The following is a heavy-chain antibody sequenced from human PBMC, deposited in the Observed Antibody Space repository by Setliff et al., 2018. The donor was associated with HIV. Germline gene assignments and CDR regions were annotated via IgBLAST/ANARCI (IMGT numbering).Heavy chain of an antibody. J-gene: IGHJ4*02. CDR3: ARGSLLGYFDWLFPD. CDR2: INTSGGSA. CDR1: GYTFTSYP. Sequence: ASVKVSCKASGYTFTSYPMHWVRQAPGQGLEWMGVINTSGGSAGYAEKFRGRVTMTRDTSISTAYMELSRLRSDDTAVYYCARGSLLGYFDWLFPDWGQGTLVTVS. V-gene: IGHV1-46*01. D-gene: IGHD3-9*01.